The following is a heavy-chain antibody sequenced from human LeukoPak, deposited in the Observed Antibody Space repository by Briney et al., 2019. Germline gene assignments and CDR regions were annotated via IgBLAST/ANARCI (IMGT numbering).Heavy chain of an antibody. CDR1: GSTFNRFA. D-gene: IGHD6-13*01. CDR3: ARGGYSSSWYTLGY. CDR2: IWYDGSNK. J-gene: IGHJ4*02. V-gene: IGHV3-33*08. Sequence: PGGSLRLSCAASGSTFNRFAMHWVRQAPGKGLEWVAVIWYDGSNKYYADSVKGRFTISRDNSKNTLYLQMNSLRAEDTAVYYCARGGYSSSWYTLGYWGQGTLVTVSS.